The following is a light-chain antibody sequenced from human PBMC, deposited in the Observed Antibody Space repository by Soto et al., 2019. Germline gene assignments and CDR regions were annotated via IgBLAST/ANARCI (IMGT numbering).Light chain of an antibody. CDR3: QQRSNWYS. CDR2: DVS. J-gene: IGKJ2*03. CDR1: QSISHY. Sequence: EIVLTQPPATLSLSPGERATLSCRASQSISHYLAWYQQKPGQAPRRLIYDVSNRATGTPARFSGSGSVTDCTLTISSLEPEDLAVYYCQQRSNWYSFGQGTKLEIK. V-gene: IGKV3-11*01.